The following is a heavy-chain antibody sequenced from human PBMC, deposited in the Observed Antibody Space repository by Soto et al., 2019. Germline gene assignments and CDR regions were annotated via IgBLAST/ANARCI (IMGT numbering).Heavy chain of an antibody. Sequence: SETLSLTSAVYGGSFTGYYWSWIRQPPGKRLEWIGEINHSGSTNYNPSLKSRVTISVDTSKNQFSLKLSSVTAADTAVYYCARGPFDTRYSPIAARRDHYYYYMDVWGKGTTVTVSS. D-gene: IGHD6-6*01. V-gene: IGHV4-34*01. CDR3: ARGPFDTRYSPIAARRDHYYYYMDV. CDR2: INHSGST. CDR1: GGSFTGYY. J-gene: IGHJ6*03.